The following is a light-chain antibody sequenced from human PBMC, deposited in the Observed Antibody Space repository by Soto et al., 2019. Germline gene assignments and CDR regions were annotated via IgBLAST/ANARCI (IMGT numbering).Light chain of an antibody. CDR1: QSISNY. CDR3: QQSYSTPT. CDR2: AAS. J-gene: IGKJ1*01. Sequence: DIQMTQSPYSLSASVGDRVTITCRASQSISNYLNWYQQKPGKAPRLLIHAASSLQSGVPSRFSGSGSGTDFTLTISSLQPEDFATYYCQQSYSTPTFGQGTKVDIK. V-gene: IGKV1-39*01.